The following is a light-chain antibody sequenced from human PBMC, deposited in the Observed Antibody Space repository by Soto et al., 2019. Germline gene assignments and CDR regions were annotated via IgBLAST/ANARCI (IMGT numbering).Light chain of an antibody. Sequence: MVLTQYPGSRSLSTGERATLSCRASQGVSSTHLAVYQHKPGQAPRLVIYAAASRATGSPDRFSGAASGTDVTLTISRLEAEDGAVYYGQQLGYSPITFGQGSRLEIK. CDR3: QQLGYSPIT. V-gene: IGKV3-20*01. J-gene: IGKJ5*01. CDR1: QGVSSTH. CDR2: AAA.